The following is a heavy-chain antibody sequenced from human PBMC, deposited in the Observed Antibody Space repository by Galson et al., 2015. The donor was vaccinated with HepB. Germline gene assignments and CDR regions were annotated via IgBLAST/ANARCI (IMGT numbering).Heavy chain of an antibody. J-gene: IGHJ4*02. D-gene: IGHD4-11*01. CDR3: ARDGSNYGLDY. CDR2: IYYSGST. Sequence: DTLSLTCTVSGGSISSYYWSWIRQPPGKGLEWIGYIYYSGSTNYNPSLKSRVTISVDTSKNQFSLKLSSVTAADTAVYYCARDGSNYGLDYWGQGTLVTVSS. CDR1: GGSISSYY. V-gene: IGHV4-59*01.